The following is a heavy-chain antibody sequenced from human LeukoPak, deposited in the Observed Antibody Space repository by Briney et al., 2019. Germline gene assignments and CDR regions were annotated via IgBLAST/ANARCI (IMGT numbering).Heavy chain of an antibody. V-gene: IGHV1-2*02. CDR3: ARDYNVDIVAPNYYFDY. Sequence: ASVKVSFKASGYTFTGYYMHWVRQAPGQGLEWMGWINPNSGGTNYAQKFQGRVTMTRDTSISTAYMELSRLRSDDTAVYYCARDYNVDIVAPNYYFDYWGQGTLVTVSS. J-gene: IGHJ4*02. CDR2: INPNSGGT. CDR1: GYTFTGYY. D-gene: IGHD5-12*01.